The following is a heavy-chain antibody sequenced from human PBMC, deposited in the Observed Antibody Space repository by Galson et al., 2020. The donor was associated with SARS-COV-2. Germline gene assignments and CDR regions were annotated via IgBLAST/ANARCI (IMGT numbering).Heavy chain of an antibody. CDR2: IRGDGSET. J-gene: IGHJ4*02. CDR1: GFTFEDYW. Sequence: GGSLRLSCAVSGFTFEDYWMSWVRQAPGKGLEWVANIRGDGSETNYVDSVKGRFSISRDNAVDTLYLQMNSLRVEDTAVYYCTREGWQGGYWGQGTRVTVSS. D-gene: IGHD6-19*01. CDR3: TREGWQGGY. V-gene: IGHV3-7*01.